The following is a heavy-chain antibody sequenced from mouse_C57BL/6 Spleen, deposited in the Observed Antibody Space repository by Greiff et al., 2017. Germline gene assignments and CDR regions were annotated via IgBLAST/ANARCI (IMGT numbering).Heavy chain of an antibody. Sequence: LQESGPGLVQPSQSLSITCTVSGFSLTSYGVHWVRQSPGKGLEWLGVIWSGGSTDYNAAFISRLSISKDNSKSQVFFKMNSLQADDTAIYYCARNEDGNYYFDYWGQGTTLTVSS. J-gene: IGHJ2*01. CDR3: ARNEDGNYYFDY. V-gene: IGHV2-2*01. CDR1: GFSLTSYG. CDR2: IWSGGST. D-gene: IGHD2-1*01.